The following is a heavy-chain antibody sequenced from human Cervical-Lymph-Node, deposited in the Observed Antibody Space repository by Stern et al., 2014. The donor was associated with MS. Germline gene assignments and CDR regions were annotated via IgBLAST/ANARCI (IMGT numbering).Heavy chain of an antibody. CDR3: ARERRLRSPYGMDV. D-gene: IGHD4-17*01. Sequence: DQLVESGGGVVQPGRSLRVSCVASGFTFSSHAMHWGRQAPGKGLAWVSIIPDDGICSYSADSVKGRFTVSRANSKKTLYLQMNSLRAEDTAVYYCARERRLRSPYGMDVWGQGTTVIVSS. J-gene: IGHJ6*02. CDR2: IPDDGICS. CDR1: GFTFSSHA. V-gene: IGHV3-30*04.